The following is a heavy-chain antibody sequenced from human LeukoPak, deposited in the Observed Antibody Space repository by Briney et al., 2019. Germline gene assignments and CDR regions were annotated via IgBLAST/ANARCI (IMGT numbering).Heavy chain of an antibody. D-gene: IGHD3-10*01. CDR2: INPNSGAT. CDR1: GYTFTGYY. V-gene: IGHV1-2*02. Sequence: ASVKVSCKASGYTFTGYYMHWVRQAPGQGLEWMGWINPNSGATNYAQEFQGRVTMTRDTSIGTAYMELSRLRSDDTAVYYCARDYYGSGSYSTDYWGQGTLVTVSS. CDR3: ARDYYGSGSYSTDY. J-gene: IGHJ4*02.